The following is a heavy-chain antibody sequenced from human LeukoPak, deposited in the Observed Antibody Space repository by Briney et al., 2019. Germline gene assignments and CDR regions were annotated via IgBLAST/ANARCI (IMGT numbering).Heavy chain of an antibody. CDR1: GGSISSYY. D-gene: IGHD3-10*01. V-gene: IGHV4-59*01. CDR3: ASWGLTMVRGVISGYFGY. CDR2: IYYSGST. J-gene: IGHJ4*02. Sequence: SETLSLTCTVSGGSISSYYWSWIRQPPGKGLEWIGYIYYSGSTNYNPSLKSRVTISVDTSKNQFSLKLSSVTAADTAVYYCASWGLTMVRGVISGYFGYWGQGTLVTVSS.